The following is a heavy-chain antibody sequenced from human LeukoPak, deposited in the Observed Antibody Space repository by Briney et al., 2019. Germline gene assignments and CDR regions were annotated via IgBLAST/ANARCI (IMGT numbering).Heavy chain of an antibody. J-gene: IGHJ2*01. Sequence: GRSLRLSCAASVFTFSAHAMHWVRQAPGKGLEWVALVWHDGSNKYYADSVKGRFSISRDNSKNTLYLQMNSLRIDDTAVYYCARVDAIAAALFDFWGRGILVTVSS. CDR1: VFTFSAHA. D-gene: IGHD6-25*01. V-gene: IGHV3-33*01. CDR3: ARVDAIAAALFDF. CDR2: VWHDGSNK.